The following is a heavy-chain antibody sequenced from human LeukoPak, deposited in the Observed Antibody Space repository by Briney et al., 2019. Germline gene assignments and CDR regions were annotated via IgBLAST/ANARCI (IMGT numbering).Heavy chain of an antibody. CDR3: AVSAAGIGHAFDI. V-gene: IGHV3-30*03. CDR1: GFTFSSYG. CDR2: ISYDGSNK. J-gene: IGHJ3*02. Sequence: GGSLRLPCAASGFTFSSYGMHWVRQAPGKGLEWVAVISYDGSNKYYADSVKGRFTISRDNSKNTLYLQMNSLRAEDTAVYYCAVSAAGIGHAFDIWGQGTMVTVSS. D-gene: IGHD6-13*01.